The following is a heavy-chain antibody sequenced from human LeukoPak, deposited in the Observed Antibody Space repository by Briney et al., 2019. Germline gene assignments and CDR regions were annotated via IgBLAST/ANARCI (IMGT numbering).Heavy chain of an antibody. V-gene: IGHV3-30*02. J-gene: IGHJ4*02. Sequence: GGSLRLSCVASGFTFSIYGMHWVRQAPGKGLEWVAFIRCDGSDKYYAESVKGRFTISRDNSKNTLYLLMNSLRAEDTAVYYCAKALSGSPPKPFDYWGQGTLVTVSS. CDR2: IRCDGSDK. CDR3: AKALSGSPPKPFDY. D-gene: IGHD1-26*01. CDR1: GFTFSIYG.